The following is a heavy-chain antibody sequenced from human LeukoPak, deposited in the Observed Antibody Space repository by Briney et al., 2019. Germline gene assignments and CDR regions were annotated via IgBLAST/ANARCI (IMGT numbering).Heavy chain of an antibody. CDR3: AKWRSSGWYLYAFDI. CDR1: GFTFSSYG. Sequence: GGTLRLSCAASGFTFSSYGMSWVRQAPGKGLEWVSAISGSGGSTYYADSVKGRFTISRDNSKNTLYLQMNSLRAEDTAVYYCAKWRSSGWYLYAFDIWGQGTMVAVSS. J-gene: IGHJ3*02. V-gene: IGHV3-23*01. CDR2: ISGSGGST. D-gene: IGHD6-19*01.